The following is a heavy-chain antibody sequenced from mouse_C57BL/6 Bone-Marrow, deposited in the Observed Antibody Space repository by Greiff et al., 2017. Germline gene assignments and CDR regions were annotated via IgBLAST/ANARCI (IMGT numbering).Heavy chain of an antibody. D-gene: IGHD1-3*01. Sequence: VQLQQSGPVLVKPGASVKMSCKASGYTFTDYYMNWVKQSHGKSLEWIGVINPYNGGTSYNQKFKGKATLTVDKSSSTAYMELNSLTSEDSAVYYCARPDVSKNYFDYWGQGTTLTVSS. J-gene: IGHJ2*01. V-gene: IGHV1-19*01. CDR1: GYTFTDYY. CDR2: INPYNGGT. CDR3: ARPDVSKNYFDY.